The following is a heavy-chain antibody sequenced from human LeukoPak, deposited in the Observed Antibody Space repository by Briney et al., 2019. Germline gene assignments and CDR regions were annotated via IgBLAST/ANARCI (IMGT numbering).Heavy chain of an antibody. CDR2: VDPEDGET. J-gene: IGHJ6*03. CDR3: ATGLVPPHMDV. Sequence: ASVKISCKVSGYTFTDYYMQWVQKAPGKGLEWMVLVDPEDGETIYAEKFQGRVTITADTSTDTAYMELSSLRSEDTAVYYCATGLVPPHMDVWGIGTTVTVSS. CDR1: GYTFTDYY. V-gene: IGHV1-69-2*01. D-gene: IGHD6-19*01.